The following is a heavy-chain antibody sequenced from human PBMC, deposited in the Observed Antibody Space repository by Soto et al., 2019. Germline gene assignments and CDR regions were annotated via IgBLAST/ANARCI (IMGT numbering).Heavy chain of an antibody. Sequence: QVQLVQSGAEVKKPGSSVKVSCKASVGTFSPYTINWVRQAPGQGLEWMGRIIPFHGETNYAQKFQSGGPIPADKSTSSAYMALSGLRFEDTAMYYCTRDWEITVSTWSFGGFWGRGTLVTVSS. D-gene: IGHD3-10*01. J-gene: IGHJ4*02. CDR1: VGTFSPYT. CDR3: TRDWEITVSTWSFGGF. V-gene: IGHV1-69*08. CDR2: IIPFHGET.